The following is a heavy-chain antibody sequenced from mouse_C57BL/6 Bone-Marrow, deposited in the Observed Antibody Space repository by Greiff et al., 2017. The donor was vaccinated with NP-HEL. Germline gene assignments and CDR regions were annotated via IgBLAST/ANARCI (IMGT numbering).Heavy chain of an antibody. D-gene: IGHD1-1*01. Sequence: VQLQESGAELMKPGASVKLSCKATGYTFTGYWIEWVKQRPGHGLEWIGEILPGSGSTNYNEKFKGKATFTADTSSNTAYMQLSSLTTEDSAIYYGARLSIYYDGRSSPWLAYWGQGTLVTVSA. CDR3: ARLSIYYDGRSSPWLAY. V-gene: IGHV1-9*01. CDR1: GYTFTGYW. J-gene: IGHJ3*01. CDR2: ILPGSGST.